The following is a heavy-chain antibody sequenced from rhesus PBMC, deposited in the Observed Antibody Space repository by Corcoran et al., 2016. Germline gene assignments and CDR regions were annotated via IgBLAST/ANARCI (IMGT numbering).Heavy chain of an antibody. D-gene: IGHD4-29*01. CDR1: GGSFSSYW. J-gene: IGHJ4*01. CDR2: IKGNCGST. V-gene: IGHV4-80*01. CDR3: AGGGVAAPFDY. Sequence: QVQLQESGPGLVKPSETLSLTCAVSGGSFSSYWWSWIRQPPGRRLEWIGEIKGNCGSTNYNPSRKIRVTISKDASKNPFSLRLGSVTAADTAVYYCAGGGVAAPFDYWGQGVLVTVSS.